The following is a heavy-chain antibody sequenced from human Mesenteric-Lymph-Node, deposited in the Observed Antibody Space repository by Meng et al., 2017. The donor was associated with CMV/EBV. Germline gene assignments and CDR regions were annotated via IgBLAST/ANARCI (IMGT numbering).Heavy chain of an antibody. CDR1: GFTFSSYE. D-gene: IGHD3/OR15-3a*01. Sequence: GGSLRLSCEASGFTFSSYEVNWVRQAPGKGLEWISFIRSSGSVVYYADSVKGRFTISTDNAKKSLHLQMNSLRPEDTAAYYCGAGFGPNYYYYGMDVWGQGTTVTVSS. CDR3: GAGFGPNYYYYGMDV. V-gene: IGHV3-48*03. J-gene: IGHJ6*02. CDR2: IRSSGSVV.